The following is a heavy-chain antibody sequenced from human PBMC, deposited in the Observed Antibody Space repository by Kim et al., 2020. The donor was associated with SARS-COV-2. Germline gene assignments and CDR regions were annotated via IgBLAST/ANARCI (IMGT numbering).Heavy chain of an antibody. CDR3: AKIQSGLWLLLGGHYFDY. J-gene: IGHJ4*02. V-gene: IGHV3-23*01. Sequence: GGSLRLSCAASGFTFSSYAMSWVRQAPGKGLEWVSAISGSGGSTYYADSVKGRFTISRDNSKNTLYLQMNSLRAEDTAVYYCAKIQSGLWLLLGGHYFDYWGQGTLVTVSS. CDR1: GFTFSSYA. D-gene: IGHD3-3*01. CDR2: ISGSGGST.